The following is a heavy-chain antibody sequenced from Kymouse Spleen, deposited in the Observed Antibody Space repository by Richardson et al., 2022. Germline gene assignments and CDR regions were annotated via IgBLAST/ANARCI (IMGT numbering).Heavy chain of an antibody. CDR2: INHSGST. V-gene: IGHV4-34*01. Sequence: QVQLQQWGAGLLKPSETLSLTCAVYGGSFSGYYWSWIRQPPGKGLEWIGEINHSGSTNYNPSLKSRVTISVDTSKNQFSLKLSSVTAADTAVYYCARVTIFGVVIPRGWFDPWGQGTLVTVSS. CDR3: ARVTIFGVVIPRGWFDP. J-gene: IGHJ5*02. CDR1: GGSFSGYY. D-gene: IGHD3-3*01.